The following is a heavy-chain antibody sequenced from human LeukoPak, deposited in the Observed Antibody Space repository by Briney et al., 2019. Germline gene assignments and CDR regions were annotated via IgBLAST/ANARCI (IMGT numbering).Heavy chain of an antibody. CDR1: GFTLSSYA. V-gene: IGHV3-23*01. CDR3: AKAPVTTCSGAYCYPFDY. CDR2: ISVNGNT. Sequence: PGGSLRLSSAASGFTLSSYAMSWVRQGPGKGLEWVSAISVNGNTYHADSVKGRFTISRDSYKNTLYLQMNSLRAEDAAVYYCAKAPVTTCSGAYCYPFDYWGQGTLVTVSS. J-gene: IGHJ4*02. D-gene: IGHD2-15*01.